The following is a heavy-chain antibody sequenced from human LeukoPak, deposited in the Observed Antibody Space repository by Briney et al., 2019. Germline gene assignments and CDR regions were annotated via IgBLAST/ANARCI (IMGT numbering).Heavy chain of an antibody. CDR1: GFTFSGFW. V-gene: IGHV3-7*03. Sequence: GGSLRLSCAVSGFTFSGFWMSWSRQAPGKGLEWVASINSDGSEGYYADVVKGRFTISRDNAKNSLYLQINSLRAEDTAVYYCARSSYSSSSSVWGQGTMVTVS. CDR2: INSDGSEG. CDR3: ARSSYSSSSSV. D-gene: IGHD6-6*01. J-gene: IGHJ3*01.